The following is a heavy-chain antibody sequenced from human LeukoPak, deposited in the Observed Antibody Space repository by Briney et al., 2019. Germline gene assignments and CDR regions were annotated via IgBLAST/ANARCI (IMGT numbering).Heavy chain of an antibody. CDR3: ARKTRLLLKKYYYYYMDV. V-gene: IGHV1-18*01. CDR1: GYSFTTYG. Sequence: ASVKVSCKASGYSFTTYGISWVRQAPGQGLEWMGWISTYNGHTNYAQKLQGRVTMTTDTSTSTAYMELRSLRSDDTAVYYCARKTRLLLKKYYYYYMDVWGKGTTVTVSS. J-gene: IGHJ6*03. CDR2: ISTYNGHT. D-gene: IGHD3-22*01.